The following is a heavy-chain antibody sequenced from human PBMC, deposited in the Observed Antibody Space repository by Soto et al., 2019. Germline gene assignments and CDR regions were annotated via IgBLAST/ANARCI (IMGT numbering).Heavy chain of an antibody. V-gene: IGHV3-23*01. CDR1: GFTFSSYA. D-gene: IGHD6-13*01. J-gene: IGHJ4*02. Sequence: PGGSLRLSCAASGFTFSSYAMSWVRQAPGKGLEWVSAISGSGGSTYYADSVKGRFTISRDNSKNTLYLQMNSLRAEDTAVYYWAKRQTYSSSYHIDYWGQGTLVTVS. CDR2: ISGSGGST. CDR3: AKRQTYSSSYHIDY.